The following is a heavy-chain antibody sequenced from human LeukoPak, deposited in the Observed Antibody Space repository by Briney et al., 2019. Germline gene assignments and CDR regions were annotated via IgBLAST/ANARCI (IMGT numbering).Heavy chain of an antibody. D-gene: IGHD3-10*01. CDR1: GFTLTSYA. Sequence: GGSLRLSCAASGFTLTSYAMSWVRQAPGKGLEWVSAISVSGGSTYYADSVKGRFTISRDNSKNTLYLQMNSLRAEDTAVYYCAKDTFYGSGSYYPLYYFDYWGQGTLVTVSS. CDR3: AKDTFYGSGSYYPLYYFDY. V-gene: IGHV3-23*01. J-gene: IGHJ4*02. CDR2: ISVSGGST.